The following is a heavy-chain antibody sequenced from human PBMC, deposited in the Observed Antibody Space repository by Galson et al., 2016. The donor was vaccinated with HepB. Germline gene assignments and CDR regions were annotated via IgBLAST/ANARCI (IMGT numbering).Heavy chain of an antibody. CDR3: ARVHMAAAGFGGMDV. J-gene: IGHJ6*02. D-gene: IGHD6-13*01. V-gene: IGHV3-20*01. Sequence: SLRLSCAASGFTFDDYAMSWVRQAPGKGLEWVSGINWKGGRTGYADSVKGRFTISSDNAKNSLYLQMKSLRAEDTALYHCARVHMAAAGFGGMDVWGQGTTVTVSS. CDR2: INWKGGRT. CDR1: GFTFDDYA.